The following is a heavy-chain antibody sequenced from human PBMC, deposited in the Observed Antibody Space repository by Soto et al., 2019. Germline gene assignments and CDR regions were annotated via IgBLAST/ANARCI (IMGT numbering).Heavy chain of an antibody. D-gene: IGHD6-19*01. V-gene: IGHV1-69*13. CDR3: AKDQEQWLVLDY. J-gene: IGHJ4*02. Sequence: GASVKVSCKASGGTFSSYAISWVRQAPGQGLEWMGGIIPIFGTANYAQKFQGRVTITADESTSTAYMELSSLRSEDTAVYYCAKDQEQWLVLDYWGQGTLVTVSS. CDR2: IIPIFGTA. CDR1: GGTFSSYA.